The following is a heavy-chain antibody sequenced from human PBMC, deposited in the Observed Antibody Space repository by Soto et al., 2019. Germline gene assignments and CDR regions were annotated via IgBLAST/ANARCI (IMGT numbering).Heavy chain of an antibody. D-gene: IGHD2-21*02. Sequence: PGESLKLSGNGSGYDLTWKYIAWGRQMPWKGLEWMGVIYPGDADTRYSPSFQGQVSISADKSLRTAYLQWSSLKASNTAIYYFARGLAHCGGDCFPLAMDVWGQGTTVTVSS. CDR2: IYPGDADT. J-gene: IGHJ6*02. CDR3: ARGLAHCGGDCFPLAMDV. V-gene: IGHV5-51*01. CDR1: GYDLTWKY.